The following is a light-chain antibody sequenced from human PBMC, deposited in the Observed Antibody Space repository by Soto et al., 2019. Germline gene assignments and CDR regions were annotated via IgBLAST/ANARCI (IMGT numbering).Light chain of an antibody. CDR2: RVS. CDR3: MQGAHWRRT. V-gene: IGKV2-30*01. Sequence: DVVMTQSPLSLPVTLGQPASISCRSSQSLLYSDGNTYLTWFQQRPGQSTRRLIYRVSGRDSGVPDRFSVSVSGTDFTQKISGVEAEDVGVYYCMQGAHWRRTVGQVTKADIK. J-gene: IGKJ1*01. CDR1: QSLLYSDGNTY.